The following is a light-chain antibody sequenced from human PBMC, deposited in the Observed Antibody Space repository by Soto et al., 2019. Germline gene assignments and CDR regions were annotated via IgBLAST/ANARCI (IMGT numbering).Light chain of an antibody. CDR1: SSDVGSYNV. V-gene: IGLV2-23*01. J-gene: IGLJ2*01. CDR2: EGS. CDR3: CSYAGSNTLV. Sequence: QYALTQPASVSGSPGQSITISCTGTSSDVGSYNVVSWYQQHPGKAPKLLIYEGSKRPSGVSNRFSGSKSGNTASLTISGLQAEDEADYYCCSYAGSNTLVFGGGTKLTVL.